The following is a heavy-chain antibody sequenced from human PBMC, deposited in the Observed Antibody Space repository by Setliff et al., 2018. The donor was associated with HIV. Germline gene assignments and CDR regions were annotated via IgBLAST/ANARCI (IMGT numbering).Heavy chain of an antibody. CDR3: AREIWGQVAHVPYGMDV. V-gene: IGHV4-4*07. CDR2: FYTSGST. Sequence: ETLSLTCTVSGGSISSYYWSWIRQPAGKGLEWIGRFYTSGSTNYNPPLKSRVTMSVDTSKNQFSLKVRYVTAADTAIYYCAREIWGQVAHVPYGMDVWGQGTTVTVSS. J-gene: IGHJ6*02. CDR1: GGSISSYY. D-gene: IGHD5-12*01.